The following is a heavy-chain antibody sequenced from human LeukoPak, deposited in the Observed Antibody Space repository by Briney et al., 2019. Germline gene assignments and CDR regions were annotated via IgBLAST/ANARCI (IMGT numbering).Heavy chain of an antibody. CDR2: IRSKPNSYAT. V-gene: IGHV3-73*01. J-gene: IGHJ4*02. Sequence: GGSLKLSCAASGFTFSDSSMHWVRQASGKGLEWVGRIRSKPNSYATAYAASVTGRFTISRDDSKNTTYLQMNSLKTEDTAVYYCTRLTMVRRLIVYFDYWGQGTLVTVSS. CDR3: TRLTMVRRLIVYFDY. D-gene: IGHD3-10*01. CDR1: GFTFSDSS.